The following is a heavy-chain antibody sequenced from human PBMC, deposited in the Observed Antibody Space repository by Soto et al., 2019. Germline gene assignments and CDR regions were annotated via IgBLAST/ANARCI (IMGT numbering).Heavy chain of an antibody. CDR2: ISAYNGNT. CDR1: GYTFTSYG. V-gene: IGHV1-18*03. Sequence: QVQLVQSGAEVKKPGASVKVSCKASGYTFTSYGISWVRQAPGQGLEWMGWISAYNGNTNYAQKLQGRVTMTTDTYTSTAYTELTSMRSADMSVYCCGTGGAYISSWYRFVGVECNWFDSWGQGTLVTVSS. J-gene: IGHJ5*01. CDR3: GTGGAYISSWYRFVGVECNWFDS. D-gene: IGHD6-13*01.